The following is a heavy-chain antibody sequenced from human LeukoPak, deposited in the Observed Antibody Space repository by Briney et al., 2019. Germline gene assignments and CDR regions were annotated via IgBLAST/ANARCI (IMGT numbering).Heavy chain of an antibody. Sequence: GGSLRLSCAASGFTFSSHAMHWVRQAPGKGLEWVAVISYDGSNKNYADSVKGRFTISRDNSKNTLYLQMNSLRAEDTAVYYCAGDRYDTLTGYPKVYGMDVWGQGTTVTVSS. CDR3: AGDRYDTLTGYPKVYGMDV. V-gene: IGHV3-30-3*01. CDR1: GFTFSSHA. CDR2: ISYDGSNK. D-gene: IGHD3-9*01. J-gene: IGHJ6*02.